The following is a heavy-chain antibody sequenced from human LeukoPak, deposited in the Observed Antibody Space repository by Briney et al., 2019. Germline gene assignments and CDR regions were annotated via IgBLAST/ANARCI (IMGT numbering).Heavy chain of an antibody. CDR3: ARDRTYCSAGSCPQLDY. V-gene: IGHV3-69-1*02. Sequence: GGSLRLSCSASGFTFSAYTMHWARQAPGKGLEWVSSIGSSTYYADSVKGRFTISRDDSKNTLYLQMNSLRSEDTAVYYCARDRTYCSAGSCPQLDYWGQGTLVTVSS. J-gene: IGHJ4*02. CDR2: IGSST. D-gene: IGHD2-15*01. CDR1: GFTFSAYT.